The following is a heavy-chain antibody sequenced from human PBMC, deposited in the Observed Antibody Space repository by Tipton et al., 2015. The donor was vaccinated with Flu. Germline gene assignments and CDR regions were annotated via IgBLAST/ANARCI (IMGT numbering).Heavy chain of an antibody. J-gene: IGHJ6*02. D-gene: IGHD3-3*01. V-gene: IGHV4-4*07. CDR1: GGSLSSYY. CDR2: FYTSGST. CDR3: ARVGDLWSGTNYGLDV. Sequence: TLSLTCTVSGGSLSSYYWSWIRQPAGKGLEWIGRFYTSGSTNYNASLKSRVTMSVDTSKNQFSLKLSSVTAADTAVYYCARVGDLWSGTNYGLDVWGQGTTVTVSS.